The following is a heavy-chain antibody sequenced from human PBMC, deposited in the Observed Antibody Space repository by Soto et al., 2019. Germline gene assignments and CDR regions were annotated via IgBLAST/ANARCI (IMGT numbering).Heavy chain of an antibody. CDR2: ISGSGGST. J-gene: IGHJ6*02. CDR1: GFTFSSYA. V-gene: IGHV3-23*01. D-gene: IGHD6-13*01. CDR3: AKASGYSSTLVPRGFVPSGKDMTPPDV. Sequence: PGGSLRLSCAASGFTFSSYAMSWVRQAPGKGLEWVSAISGSGGSTYYADSVKGRFTISRDNSKNTLYLQMNSLRAEDTAVYYCAKASGYSSTLVPRGFVPSGKDMTPPDVWGQGTTLTVSS.